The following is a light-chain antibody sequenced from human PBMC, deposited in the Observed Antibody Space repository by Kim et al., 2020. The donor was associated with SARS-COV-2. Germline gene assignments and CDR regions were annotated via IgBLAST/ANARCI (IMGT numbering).Light chain of an antibody. Sequence: VGLGKTVRIKCQRGNLRSYYATCFQQEPGRAPIVVIYGKSNRPSGIPDRFSGSRSGNTASLTITETQAGDEADYYCNSRDSNDNVVFGGGAQLAVL. V-gene: IGLV3-19*01. CDR1: NLRSYY. J-gene: IGLJ2*01. CDR2: GKS. CDR3: NSRDSNDNVV.